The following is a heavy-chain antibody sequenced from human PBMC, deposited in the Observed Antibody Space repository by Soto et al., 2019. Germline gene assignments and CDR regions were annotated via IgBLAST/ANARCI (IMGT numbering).Heavy chain of an antibody. D-gene: IGHD5-18*01. CDR3: ARVSPRTAMVMGNDY. V-gene: IGHV4-30-4*01. CDR1: CGSISSGDYY. Sequence: SGTLSLTCTVSCGSISSGDYYWGWIRQPPGKGLEWIGYIYYSGSTYYNPSLKSRVTISVDTSKNQFSLKLSSVTAAYTAVYYCARVSPRTAMVMGNDYWGQGTLVTVSS. J-gene: IGHJ4*02. CDR2: IYYSGST.